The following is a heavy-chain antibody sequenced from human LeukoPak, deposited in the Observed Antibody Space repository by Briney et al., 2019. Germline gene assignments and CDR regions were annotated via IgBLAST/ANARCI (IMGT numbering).Heavy chain of an antibody. CDR2: LYYSGST. CDR1: GGSISSYY. V-gene: IGHV4-59*12. Sequence: SETLSLTCTVSGGSISSYYWSWIRQSPGKGLEWIGYLYYSGSTNYNPSLKGRVTISVDTSKNQFSLKLSSVTAADTAVYYCARERGEEYSSGWYKANFFDTWGQGTRVTVSS. D-gene: IGHD6-19*01. CDR3: ARERGEEYSSGWYKANFFDT. J-gene: IGHJ4*02.